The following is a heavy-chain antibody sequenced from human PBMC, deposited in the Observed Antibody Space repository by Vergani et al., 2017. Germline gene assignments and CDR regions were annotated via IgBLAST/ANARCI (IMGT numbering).Heavy chain of an antibody. J-gene: IGHJ6*03. Sequence: QVQLVQSGAEVKKPGASVKVSCKASGYTFTSYGISWVRQAPGQGLEWMGWISAYNGNTNYAQKLQGRVTMTTDTSTSTAYMELSSLRSEDTAVYYCARAIVVVPAAIPYYYYYMDVWGKGTTVTVSS. CDR2: ISAYNGNT. CDR1: GYTFTSYG. D-gene: IGHD2-2*02. CDR3: ARAIVVVPAAIPYYYYYMDV. V-gene: IGHV1-18*04.